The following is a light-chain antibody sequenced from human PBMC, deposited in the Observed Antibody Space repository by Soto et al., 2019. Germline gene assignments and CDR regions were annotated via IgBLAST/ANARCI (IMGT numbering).Light chain of an antibody. Sequence: EIVWTQSTGTLSLSPGERATLSCRASQSVSSSYLAWYQQKPGQAPRLLIYGASSRATGIPDRFSGSGSGTDFTLTISRLEPEDFAVYYCQQYGSSLTWTFGQGTKVEIK. V-gene: IGKV3-20*01. CDR2: GAS. J-gene: IGKJ1*01. CDR3: QQYGSSLTWT. CDR1: QSVSSSY.